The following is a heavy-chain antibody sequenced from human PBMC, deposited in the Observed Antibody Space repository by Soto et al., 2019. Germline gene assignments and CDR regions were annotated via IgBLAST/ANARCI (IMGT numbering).Heavy chain of an antibody. Sequence: GASVKVSCKASGYTFTGYFIHWGRQAPGQGLEWMGWINSNSGDTNYAQKFQGRVTMTRDTSISTAYMELSRLRSDDTAVYYCAILVGASSSDYWGQGTLVTVSS. V-gene: IGHV1-2*02. CDR2: INSNSGDT. CDR1: GYTFTGYF. CDR3: AILVGASSSDY. J-gene: IGHJ4*02. D-gene: IGHD1-26*01.